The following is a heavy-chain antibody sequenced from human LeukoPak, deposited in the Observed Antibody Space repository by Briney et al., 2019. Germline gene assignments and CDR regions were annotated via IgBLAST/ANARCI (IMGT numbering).Heavy chain of an antibody. J-gene: IGHJ4*02. CDR2: ISGSGGST. CDR3: AKRGYSSGWQFDY. Sequence: GGSLRLSCAASGFTFTSYAMSWVRQAPGKGLEWVTLISGSGGSTYYADSVKGRFIISRDNSKNTLSLQMNSLRAEDTAVYCCAKRGYSSGWQFDYWGQGTLVTVSS. D-gene: IGHD6-19*01. CDR1: GFTFTSYA. V-gene: IGHV3-23*01.